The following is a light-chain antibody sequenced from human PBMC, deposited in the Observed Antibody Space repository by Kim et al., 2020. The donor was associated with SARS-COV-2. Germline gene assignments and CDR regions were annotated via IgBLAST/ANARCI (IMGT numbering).Light chain of an antibody. CDR1: SSDVGGHNY. Sequence: QSALTQPASVSGSPGQSITLSCTGTSSDVGGHNYVSWFQQHPGKAPKLIIYDVTKRPSGVSDRFSGSKSGNTASLTISGLRAEDEADYYCNSYTGTYTWVFGGGTKVTVL. CDR2: DVT. J-gene: IGLJ3*02. CDR3: NSYTGTYTWV. V-gene: IGLV2-14*01.